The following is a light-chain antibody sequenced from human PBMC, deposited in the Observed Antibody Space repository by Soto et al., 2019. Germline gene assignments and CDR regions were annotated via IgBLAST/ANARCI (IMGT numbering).Light chain of an antibody. J-gene: IGKJ2*01. CDR3: QQYDNLPYT. V-gene: IGKV1-33*01. CDR1: QDISKY. Sequence: DIQMTQSPSSLSVSVGDRVTITCQASQDISKYLNWYQQKPGKAPKLLIYDASNLETGVPSRFSGSGSGTDFTFTISSLQPEDIATYDCQQYDNLPYTFGQGSKLDIK. CDR2: DAS.